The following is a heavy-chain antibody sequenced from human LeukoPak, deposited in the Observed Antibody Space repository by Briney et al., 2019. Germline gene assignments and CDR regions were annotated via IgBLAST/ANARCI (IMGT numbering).Heavy chain of an antibody. CDR1: GFTFSSYA. CDR2: ISSSSSII. D-gene: IGHD3-10*01. V-gene: IGHV3-48*04. CDR3: ASYGEYAGMPAFDY. Sequence: GGSLRLSCAASGFTFSSYAMSWVRQAPGKGLEWVSYISSSSSIIYYADSVKGRFTISRDNAKNSLYLQMNSLRAEDTAVYYCASYGEYAGMPAFDYWGQGTLVTVSS. J-gene: IGHJ4*02.